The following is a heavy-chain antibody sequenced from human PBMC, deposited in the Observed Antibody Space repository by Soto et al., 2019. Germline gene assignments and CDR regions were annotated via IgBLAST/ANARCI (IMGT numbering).Heavy chain of an antibody. CDR1: GGSISSGGYY. Sequence: PSETLSLTCTVSGGSISSGGYYWSWIRQHPGKGLEWIGYIYYSGSTYYNPSLKSRVTISVDTSKNQFSLKLSSVTAADTAVYYCARSPIAAAGRYYYYYYGMDVWGQGTTVTVSS. CDR2: IYYSGST. CDR3: ARSPIAAAGRYYYYYYGMDV. J-gene: IGHJ6*02. V-gene: IGHV4-31*03. D-gene: IGHD6-13*01.